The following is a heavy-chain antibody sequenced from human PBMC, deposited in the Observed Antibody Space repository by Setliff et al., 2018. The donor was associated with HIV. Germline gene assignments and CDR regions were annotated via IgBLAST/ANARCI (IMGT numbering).Heavy chain of an antibody. CDR3: ARTYSSNWYIDY. CDR1: GGSINSYH. J-gene: IGHJ4*02. CDR2: IYHSGST. Sequence: ASETLSLTCSVSGGSINSYHWTWIRQPAGKGLEWIGSIYHSGSTYDSPSLKSRVTISVDTSKNQFSLKLSSVTAADTAIYYCARTYSSNWYIDYWGQGTLVTVSS. V-gene: IGHV4-4*07. D-gene: IGHD6-13*01.